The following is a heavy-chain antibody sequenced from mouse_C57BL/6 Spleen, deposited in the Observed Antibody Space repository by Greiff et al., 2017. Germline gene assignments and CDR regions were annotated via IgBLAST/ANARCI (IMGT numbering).Heavy chain of an antibody. D-gene: IGHD1-1*01. CDR3: ARSGSSLYAMDY. V-gene: IGHV1-72*01. CDR1: GFNFTSYW. J-gene: IGHJ4*01. CDR2: IDPNSGGT. Sequence: QVQLQQPGAELVKPGASVKLSCKASGFNFTSYWMHWVKQRPGRGLEWIGRIDPNSGGTKYNEKFQSKATLTVDKPSSTAYMPLSSLTSEYSAVDYCARSGSSLYAMDYWGQGTSVTVSS.